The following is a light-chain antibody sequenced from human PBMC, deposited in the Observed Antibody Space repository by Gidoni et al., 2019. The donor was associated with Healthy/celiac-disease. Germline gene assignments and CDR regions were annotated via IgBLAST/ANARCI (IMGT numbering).Light chain of an antibody. J-gene: IGKJ1*01. Sequence: DSQLTQSPSFLSASVGDRVTITCRASQGISSYLAWYQQKTGKAPKLLIYAASTLQSGVPSRFRGSGSGTEFTLTISSLQPEDFATYYCQQLVAFXXXTKVEIK. CDR3: QQLVA. CDR2: AAS. V-gene: IGKV1-9*01. CDR1: QGISSY.